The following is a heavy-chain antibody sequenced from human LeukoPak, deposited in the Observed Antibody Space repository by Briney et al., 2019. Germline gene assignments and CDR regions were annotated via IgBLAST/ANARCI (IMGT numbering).Heavy chain of an antibody. Sequence: GGSLRLSCAASGFSFSSYAVSWVRQAPGRGLGWVSGISDGGSRTYYADSVKGRFTISRDDSKNTLYLQMNSLRAEDTAVYYCAKAQLGIGVDYWGQGTLVTVSS. CDR1: GFSFSSYA. J-gene: IGHJ4*02. CDR3: AKAQLGIGVDY. D-gene: IGHD7-27*01. V-gene: IGHV3-23*01. CDR2: ISDGGSRT.